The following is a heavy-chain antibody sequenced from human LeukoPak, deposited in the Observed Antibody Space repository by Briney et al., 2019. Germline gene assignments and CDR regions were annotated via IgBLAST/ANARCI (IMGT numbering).Heavy chain of an antibody. CDR2: IYYSGST. CDR1: GGSISSHY. J-gene: IGHJ4*02. D-gene: IGHD3-9*01. V-gene: IGHV4-59*11. CDR3: ARGSNDILTGYSPFFY. Sequence: SETLSLTCTVSGGSISSHYWSWIRQPPGKGLEWIRYIYYSGSTNYNPSLKSRVTISVDTSKNQFSLKLSSVTAADTAVYYCARGSNDILTGYSPFFYWGQGTLVTVSS.